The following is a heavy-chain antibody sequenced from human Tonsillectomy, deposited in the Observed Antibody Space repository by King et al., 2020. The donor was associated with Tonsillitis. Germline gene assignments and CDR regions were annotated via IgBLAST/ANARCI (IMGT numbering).Heavy chain of an antibody. V-gene: IGHV3-23*04. CDR1: GFTFSNFG. Sequence: VQLVESGGGLVQPGGSLRLSCAASGFTFSNFGISWVRQAPGKGLEWVSDISNGGDITYYADSVKGRFTISRDNSKNTLYQQMNSLRAEDTALYYCAKAVFHNGLYDHWGQGTRVTVSS. J-gene: IGHJ4*02. CDR3: AKAVFHNGLYDH. CDR2: ISNGGDIT. D-gene: IGHD2-8*01.